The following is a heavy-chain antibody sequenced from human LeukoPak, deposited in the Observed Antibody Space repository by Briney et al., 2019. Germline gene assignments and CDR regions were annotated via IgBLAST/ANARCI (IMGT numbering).Heavy chain of an antibody. CDR2: IRTRASA. J-gene: IGHJ5*02. CDR1: GGSISRGNFP. D-gene: IGHD3-9*01. CDR3: ARDGVHARDIFT. Sequence: PSQALFLTCTVSGGSISRGNFPWNWIRKRPGKGLEWIGFIRTRASAFYNTSLRSRTTISVDTPKNQGSLNLTSVTAADTSVYYCARDGVHARDIFTWGQGTLVTVSS. V-gene: IGHV4-31*03.